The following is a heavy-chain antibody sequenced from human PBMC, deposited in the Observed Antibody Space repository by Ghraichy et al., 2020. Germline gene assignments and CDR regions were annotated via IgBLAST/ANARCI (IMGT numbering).Heavy chain of an antibody. CDR2: IIPIFGTA. Sequence: SVKVSCKASGGTFSSYAISWVRQAPGQGLEWMGGIIPIFGTANYAQKFQGRVTITAEKSTSTAYMELSSLRSEDTAVYYCARDRAVVVPAATYNWFDPWGQGTLVTVSS. J-gene: IGHJ5*02. D-gene: IGHD2-2*01. CDR1: GGTFSSYA. CDR3: ARDRAVVVPAATYNWFDP. V-gene: IGHV1-69*06.